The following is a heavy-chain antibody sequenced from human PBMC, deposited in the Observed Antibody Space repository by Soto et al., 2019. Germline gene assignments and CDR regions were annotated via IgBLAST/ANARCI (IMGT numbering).Heavy chain of an antibody. CDR1: GSTFSSYA. V-gene: IGHV3-30*14. J-gene: IGHJ6*02. D-gene: IGHD3-22*01. CDR2: ISSDGSNK. Sequence: QVQLVESGGGVVQPGRSLRLSCAASGSTFSSYAMHWVRQAPGKGLEWVAVISSDGSNKYYADSVKGRFTISRDNSKNTLYLQMNSLRAEDTAVYYCARGPITMINYYGMDVWGQGTTVTVSS. CDR3: ARGPITMINYYGMDV.